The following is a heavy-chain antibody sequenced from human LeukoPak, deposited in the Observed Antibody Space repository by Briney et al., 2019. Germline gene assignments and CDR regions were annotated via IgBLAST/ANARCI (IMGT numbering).Heavy chain of an antibody. CDR3: VLGAYWNDDKNAFHI. Sequence: GGSLRLSCAASGLTFSSYDMHWVRHAPGKGLEWVLSIGATGDTYYAGSVKGRFTVSRDNAKKSLYLQMSSLRAGDTAVYFCVLGAYWNDDKNAFHIWGPGTMVTVSS. D-gene: IGHD1-1*01. CDR1: GLTFSSYD. J-gene: IGHJ3*02. V-gene: IGHV3-13*01. CDR2: IGATGDT.